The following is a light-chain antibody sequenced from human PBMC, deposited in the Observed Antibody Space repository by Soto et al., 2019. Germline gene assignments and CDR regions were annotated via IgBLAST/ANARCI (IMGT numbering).Light chain of an antibody. J-gene: IGKJ2*01. CDR2: LAS. CDR1: QSLTQPNGHNY. CDR3: MQALQTPLYI. Sequence: EIVLTQSPVSLAVTPGEPASISCRSSQSLTQPNGHNYLDWFLQKPGQSPQLLVYLASNRSSGVHDRFSGSGSGTDFTLKIRRVEAEDVGVYYCMQALQTPLYIVGQGTKLEIK. V-gene: IGKV2-28*01.